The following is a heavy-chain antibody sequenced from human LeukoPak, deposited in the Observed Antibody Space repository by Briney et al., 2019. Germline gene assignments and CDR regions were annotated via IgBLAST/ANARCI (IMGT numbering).Heavy chain of an antibody. CDR2: ISYDGSNK. CDR3: AKDFITGTTRFGY. V-gene: IGHV3-30*18. J-gene: IGHJ4*02. D-gene: IGHD1-7*01. CDR1: GFXFSSYG. Sequence: GRSLRLSCAASGFXFSSYGMHWVRQAPGKGLEWVAVISYDGSNKYYADSVKGRFTISRDNSKNTLYLQMNSLRAEDTAVYYCAKDFITGTTRFGYWGQGTLVTVSS.